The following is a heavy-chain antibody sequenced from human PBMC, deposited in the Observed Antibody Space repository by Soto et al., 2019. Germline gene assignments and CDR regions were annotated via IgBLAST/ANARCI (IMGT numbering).Heavy chain of an antibody. CDR2: ISAYNGNT. D-gene: IGHD3-10*01. V-gene: IGHV1-18*01. Sequence: ASVKVSCKASGYTFTSYGISWVRQAPGQGLEWMGWISAYNGNTNYAQKLQGRVTMTTDTSTSTAYMELRSLRSDDTAVYYCARGIVRWFGESPAIYGVDVWGQGTTVTVSS. CDR3: ARGIVRWFGESPAIYGVDV. CDR1: GYTFTSYG. J-gene: IGHJ6*02.